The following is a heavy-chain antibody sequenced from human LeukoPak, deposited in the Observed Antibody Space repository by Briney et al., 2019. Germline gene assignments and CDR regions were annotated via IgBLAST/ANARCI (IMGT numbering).Heavy chain of an antibody. Sequence: SETLSLTCTVSGGSISSSSYYWGWIRQPPGKGLEWIGSIYYSGSTYYNPSLKSRVTISVDTSKNQFPLKLSSVTAADTAVYYCARAIQTTVVPQPRGLGYYFDYWGQGTLVTVSS. V-gene: IGHV4-39*06. J-gene: IGHJ4*02. CDR3: ARAIQTTVVPQPRGLGYYFDY. CDR2: IYYSGST. CDR1: GGSISSSSYY. D-gene: IGHD4-23*01.